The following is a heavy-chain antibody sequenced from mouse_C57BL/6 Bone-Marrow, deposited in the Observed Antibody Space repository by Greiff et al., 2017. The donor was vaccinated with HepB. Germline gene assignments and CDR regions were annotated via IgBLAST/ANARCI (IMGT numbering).Heavy chain of an antibody. J-gene: IGHJ4*01. CDR1: GFSLTSYG. CDR3: ARHREIYYGNYDYAMDY. Sequence: QVQLQQSGPGLVAPSQSLSITCTVSGFSLTSYGVHWVRQPPGKGLEWLVVIWSDGSTTYNSALKSRLSISKDDSKSQVFLKMNSLQTDDTAMYYCARHREIYYGNYDYAMDYWGQGTSVTVSS. D-gene: IGHD2-1*01. V-gene: IGHV2-6-1*01. CDR2: IWSDGST.